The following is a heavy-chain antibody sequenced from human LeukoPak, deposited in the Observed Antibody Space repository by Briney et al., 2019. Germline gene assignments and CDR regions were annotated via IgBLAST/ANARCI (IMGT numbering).Heavy chain of an antibody. CDR3: ARVVPAAPDYFDY. CDR1: GFTFSSYG. V-gene: IGHV3-30*02. Sequence: GGSLRLSCAASGFTFSSYGMHWVRQAPGKGLEWVAFIRYDGSNKYYADSVKGRFTISRDNSKDTLYLQMNSLRAEDTAVYYCARVVPAAPDYFDYWGQGTLVTVSS. J-gene: IGHJ4*02. D-gene: IGHD2-2*01. CDR2: IRYDGSNK.